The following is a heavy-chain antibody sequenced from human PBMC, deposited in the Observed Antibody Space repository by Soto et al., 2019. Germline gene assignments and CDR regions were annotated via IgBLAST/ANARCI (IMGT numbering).Heavy chain of an antibody. CDR2: IIPIFGTA. CDR1: GGTFSSYA. Sequence: QVQLVQSGAEVKKPGSSVKVSCKASGGTFSSYAISWVRQAPGQGLECMGGIIPIFGTANYEQKFQGRVTITADESTSTAYMELSSLRSEDTAVYYCARASGIAAAGDYYYGMDVWGQGTTVPVSS. D-gene: IGHD6-13*01. V-gene: IGHV1-69*01. CDR3: ARASGIAAAGDYYYGMDV. J-gene: IGHJ6*02.